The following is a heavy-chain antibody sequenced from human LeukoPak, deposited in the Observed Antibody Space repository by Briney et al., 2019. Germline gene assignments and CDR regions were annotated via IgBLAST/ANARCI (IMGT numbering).Heavy chain of an antibody. J-gene: IGHJ6*03. Sequence: SETLSLTCTVSGFSISSYYWSWIRQPAGKGLEWIGRIYTSGSTNYNPSLKSRLTISVDTSKNQFSLKLRSVTAADTAVYYCARIKCGGDCRGYYYYYHMDVWGKGTTVTIFS. V-gene: IGHV4-4*07. CDR1: GFSISSYY. CDR2: IYTSGST. D-gene: IGHD2-21*02. CDR3: ARIKCGGDCRGYYYYYHMDV.